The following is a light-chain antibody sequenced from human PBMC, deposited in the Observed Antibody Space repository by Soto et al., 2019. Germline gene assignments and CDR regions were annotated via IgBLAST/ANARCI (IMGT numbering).Light chain of an antibody. Sequence: EIVMTQSPATLSVSPWERATLSCRASQSVSSNLAWYQQKPGQDPRLLIYGASTRATGIPARFSGSGSGTEFTLTISSRQSDDFAVYYCKHYQTFGPGTKVDIK. V-gene: IGKV3-15*01. CDR1: QSVSSN. CDR3: KHYQT. CDR2: GAS. J-gene: IGKJ3*01.